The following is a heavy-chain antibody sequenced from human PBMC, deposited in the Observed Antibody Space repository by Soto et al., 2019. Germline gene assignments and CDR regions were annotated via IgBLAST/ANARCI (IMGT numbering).Heavy chain of an antibody. D-gene: IGHD2-21*02. CDR1: GGTFSSYA. CDR3: ARDLGAGPRVVVTAILSA. J-gene: IGHJ5*02. Sequence: ASVKVSCKASGGTFSSYAISWVRQAPGQGLEWMGGIIPIFGTANYAQKFQGRVTITADESTSTAYMKLSSLRSEDTAVYYCARDLGAGPRVVVTAILSAWGQGTLVTVSS. V-gene: IGHV1-69*13. CDR2: IIPIFGTA.